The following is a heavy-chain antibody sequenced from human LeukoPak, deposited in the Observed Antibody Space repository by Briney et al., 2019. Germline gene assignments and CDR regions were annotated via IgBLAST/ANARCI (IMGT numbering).Heavy chain of an antibody. D-gene: IGHD6-13*01. V-gene: IGHV3-30*04. CDR3: ARDPRQQLVLDY. CDR2: ISYDGSDK. CDR1: GFTFSSYA. J-gene: IGHJ4*02. Sequence: GRSLRLSCAASGFTFSSYAMHWVRQAPGKGLEWVAVISYDGSDKYYADSVKGRFTISRDNSKNTLYLQTNSLRAEDTAVYYCARDPRQQLVLDYWGQGTLVTVSS.